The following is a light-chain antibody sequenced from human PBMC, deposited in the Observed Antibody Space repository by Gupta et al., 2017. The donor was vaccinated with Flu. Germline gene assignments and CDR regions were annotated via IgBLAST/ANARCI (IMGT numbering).Light chain of an antibody. Sequence: SYELTQPPSVSVSLGQTASLTCSGDKLGDKYACWYQQKPGQSPVLVIYQDSKRPSGIPERFSGSNSGNTATLTISGTQAMDEADYYCQAWDSSTNVFGTGTKVTVL. CDR1: KLGDKY. CDR3: QAWDSSTNV. J-gene: IGLJ1*01. V-gene: IGLV3-1*01. CDR2: QDS.